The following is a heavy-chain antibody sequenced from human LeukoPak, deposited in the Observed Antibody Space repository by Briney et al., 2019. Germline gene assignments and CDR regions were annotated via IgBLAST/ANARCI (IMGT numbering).Heavy chain of an antibody. CDR3: ARALTIFGVVTYFDY. Sequence: SETLSLTCTVSGASISSSSYYWGWIRQPPGKGLEWIGSIYYIGSTYDNPSLKSRVTISVATSKNQFSLKLSSVTAADTAVYYCARALTIFGVVTYFDYWGQGTLVTVSS. J-gene: IGHJ4*02. CDR2: IYYIGST. V-gene: IGHV4-39*07. D-gene: IGHD3-3*01. CDR1: GASISSSSYY.